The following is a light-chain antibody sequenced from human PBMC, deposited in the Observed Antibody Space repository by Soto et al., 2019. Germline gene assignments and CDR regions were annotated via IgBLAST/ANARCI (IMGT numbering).Light chain of an antibody. Sequence: EIVLTQSPGTLSLSPGESATLSCRASQSVSSNSLAWYRRNPGQPPSLLIYGTSTRATDIPRRFSGSGSGTDFTHTITILEPEDFAVYFCQHYGDSPPTFGQGTKVEV. CDR3: QHYGDSPPT. J-gene: IGKJ1*01. V-gene: IGKV3-20*01. CDR2: GTS. CDR1: QSVSSNS.